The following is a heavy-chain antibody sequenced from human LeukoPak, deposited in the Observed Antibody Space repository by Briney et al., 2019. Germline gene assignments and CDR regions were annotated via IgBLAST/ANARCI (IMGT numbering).Heavy chain of an antibody. CDR2: ISDSGGNT. CDR3: AKVRFGVTARYYFDY. V-gene: IGHV3-23*01. Sequence: GGSLRLSCAASGFTFSSYGMSWVRQAPGKGLEWVSTISDSGGNTYYADSGKGRFTISRDNSKNTLYLQMNSLRAEDTAVYYCAKVRFGVTARYYFDYWGQGTLVTVSS. J-gene: IGHJ4*02. CDR1: GFTFSSYG. D-gene: IGHD3-10*01.